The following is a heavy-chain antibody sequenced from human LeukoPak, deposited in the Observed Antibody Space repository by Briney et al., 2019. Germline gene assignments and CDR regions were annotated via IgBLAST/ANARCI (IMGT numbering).Heavy chain of an antibody. Sequence: GGSLRLSCAASGFTFSNYAMSWVRQAPGKGLEWVSAISVSGHNTYHADSVKGRFTISRDNSKNTLYLQMSSLRAEDTAVYFCATDGPLPSNEPTNFDCWGQGTLVTVSS. D-gene: IGHD4-11*01. V-gene: IGHV3-23*01. J-gene: IGHJ4*02. CDR1: GFTFSNYA. CDR2: ISVSGHNT. CDR3: ATDGPLPSNEPTNFDC.